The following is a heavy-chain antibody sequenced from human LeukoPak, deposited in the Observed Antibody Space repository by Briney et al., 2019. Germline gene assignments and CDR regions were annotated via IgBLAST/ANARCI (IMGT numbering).Heavy chain of an antibody. Sequence: SETLSLTCTVSGGSISSYYWSWIRRPPGKGLEWIGYIYYSGSTNYNPSLKSRVTISVDTSKNQFSLKLSSVTAADTAVYYCARQVRYFDWLPYWYFDLWGRGTLVTVSS. CDR2: IYYSGST. CDR3: ARQVRYFDWLPYWYFDL. CDR1: GGSISSYY. V-gene: IGHV4-59*08. D-gene: IGHD3-9*01. J-gene: IGHJ2*01.